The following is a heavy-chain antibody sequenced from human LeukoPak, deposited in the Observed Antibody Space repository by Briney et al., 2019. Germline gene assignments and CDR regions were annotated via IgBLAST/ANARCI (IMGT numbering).Heavy chain of an antibody. CDR1: GGSFSDYY. V-gene: IGHV4-34*01. CDR2: INDSGST. CDR3: ARVHDYDSSGYYLGY. J-gene: IGHJ4*02. D-gene: IGHD3-22*01. Sequence: SETLSLTCAVYGGSFSDYYWTWIRQPPGKGLEWIGEINDSGSTNYNPSLKSPVTISVDTSKNQFSLKVNSVTAADTAVYYCARVHDYDSSGYYLGYWGRGTLVTVSS.